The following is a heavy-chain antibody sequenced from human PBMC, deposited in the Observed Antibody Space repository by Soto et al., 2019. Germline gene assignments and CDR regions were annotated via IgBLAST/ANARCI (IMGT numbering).Heavy chain of an antibody. V-gene: IGHV1-46*01. J-gene: IGHJ5*02. D-gene: IGHD6-6*01. Sequence: ASVKVSCRASGYTFTSYYMHWVRQAPGQGLEWMGIINHSGGSTSYAQKFQGRVTMTRDTSTSTVYMELSRLRSEDTAVYYCARGSIAARSGWWFDPWGQGTLVTVSS. CDR3: ARGSIAARSGWWFDP. CDR1: GYTFTSYY. CDR2: INHSGGST.